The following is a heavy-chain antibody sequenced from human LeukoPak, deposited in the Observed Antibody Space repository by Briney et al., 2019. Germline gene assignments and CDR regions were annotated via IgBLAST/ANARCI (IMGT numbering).Heavy chain of an antibody. J-gene: IGHJ4*02. V-gene: IGHV3-48*04. Sequence: GGSLRLSCAASGFTFSSYSMNWVRQAPGKGLEWVSYISSSSSTIYYADSVKGRFTISRDNTKNSLFLQLNSLRAEDTAVYYCARDRGWFHFDLWGQGILVSVSS. CDR1: GFTFSSYS. D-gene: IGHD3-10*01. CDR2: ISSSSSTI. CDR3: ARDRGWFHFDL.